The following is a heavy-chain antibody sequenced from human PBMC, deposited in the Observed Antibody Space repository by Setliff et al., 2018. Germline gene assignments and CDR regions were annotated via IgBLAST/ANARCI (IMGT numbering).Heavy chain of an antibody. CDR1: GGSVSPYF. V-gene: IGHV4-59*02. D-gene: IGHD5-18*01. Sequence: PSETLSLPCTVSGGSVSPYFWSWIRQPPGKGLQWIGYIYHNGNTNFNPSLKSRVNMSIDTSKNQFALNLKSVTAADTAVYYCARDRTAYSYGLDVWGQGTTVTVSS. J-gene: IGHJ6*02. CDR3: ARDRTAYSYGLDV. CDR2: IYHNGNT.